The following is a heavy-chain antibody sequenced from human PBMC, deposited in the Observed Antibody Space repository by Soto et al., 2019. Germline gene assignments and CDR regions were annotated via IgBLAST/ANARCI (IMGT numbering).Heavy chain of an antibody. J-gene: IGHJ4*02. CDR3: ARGSSNWAYYFNF. CDR2: ITSSGTTV. V-gene: IGHV3-48*02. D-gene: IGHD6-13*01. CDR1: GFTFSSYS. Sequence: GGSLRLSCAASGFTFSSYSLNWVRQAPGKGLEWVSYITSSGTTVYYADSVRGRFTISRDNAKNSLYLQMNSLRDDDTAVYYCARGSSNWAYYFNFWGQGTLVTVSS.